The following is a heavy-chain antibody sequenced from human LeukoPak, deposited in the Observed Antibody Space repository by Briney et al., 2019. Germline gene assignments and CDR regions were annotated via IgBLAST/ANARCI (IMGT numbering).Heavy chain of an antibody. CDR1: GGSISSSSYY. CDR2: IYYSGST. Sequence: SETLSLTCTVSGGSISSSSYYWGWIRQPPGKGLEWIGSIYYSGSTYYNPSLKSRATISVDTSKNQFSLKLSSVTAADTAVYYCASQRGTFVDYWGRGTLVTVSS. V-gene: IGHV4-39*01. J-gene: IGHJ4*02. CDR3: ASQRGTFVDY. D-gene: IGHD1-7*01.